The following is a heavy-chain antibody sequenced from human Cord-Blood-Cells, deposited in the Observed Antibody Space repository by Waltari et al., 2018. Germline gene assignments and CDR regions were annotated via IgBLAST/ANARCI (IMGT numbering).Heavy chain of an antibody. D-gene: IGHD3-3*01. V-gene: IGHV4-4*07. Sequence: QVQLQESGPGLVKPSETLSLTCTVSGGSISSYYWSWIRQPAGKGLEWIGRIYTSGSTNYNPARKSRVTMSVDTSKNQFSLKLSSVTAADTAVYYCAREVPTIFGVVTTGPYDAFDIWGQGTMVTVSS. CDR1: GGSISSYY. CDR3: AREVPTIFGVVTTGPYDAFDI. CDR2: IYTSGST. J-gene: IGHJ3*02.